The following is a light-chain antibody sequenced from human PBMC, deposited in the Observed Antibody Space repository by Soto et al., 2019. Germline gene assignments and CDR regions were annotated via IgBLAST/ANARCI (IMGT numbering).Light chain of an antibody. V-gene: IGKV1D-12*01. Sequence: DIQMTQSPSSVSASVGDRVTITCRASQGINRWLAWYQQKLGKAPKLLIFDASSLQSGVPSRFSGSGSGTDFTLTISSLQPEDFATYYCQQANSYPWTFGQGTKVDIK. CDR2: DAS. CDR1: QGINRW. CDR3: QQANSYPWT. J-gene: IGKJ1*01.